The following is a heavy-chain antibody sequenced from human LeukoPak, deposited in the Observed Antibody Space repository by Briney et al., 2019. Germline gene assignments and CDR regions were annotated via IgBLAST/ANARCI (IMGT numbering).Heavy chain of an antibody. Sequence: GGSLRLSCAASGFNFTTYGTHWVREAPGRGLEWVAVISNDGSNTYYGDSVKGRFTISRDASKNMLYLQMNSLKVEDTALYYCAKMSIDYDFWSAFDIWGQGTTVTVSS. CDR1: GFNFTTYG. V-gene: IGHV3-30*18. J-gene: IGHJ3*02. CDR2: ISNDGSNT. CDR3: AKMSIDYDFWSAFDI. D-gene: IGHD3-3*01.